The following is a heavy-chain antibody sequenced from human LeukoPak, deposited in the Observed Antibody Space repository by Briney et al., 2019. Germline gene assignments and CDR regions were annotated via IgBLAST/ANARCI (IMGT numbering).Heavy chain of an antibody. CDR1: GFNFNDAW. J-gene: IGHJ4*02. V-gene: IGHV3-15*01. CDR2: IKSKIVGGTV. D-gene: IGHD4-23*01. Sequence: GGSLRLSCAASGFNFNDAWMSWVRQSPGKGLEWVGRIKSKIVGGTVDYAAPVKGRFIISRDDSEDTLYLQMDSLKTEDTAVYYCATERDYGGKSLVGSRGQGALVTVSS. CDR3: ATERDYGGKSLVGS.